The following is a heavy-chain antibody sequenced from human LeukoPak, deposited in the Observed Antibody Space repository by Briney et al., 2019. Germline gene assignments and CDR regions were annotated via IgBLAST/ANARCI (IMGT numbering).Heavy chain of an antibody. CDR3: ASHSGGYAY. CDR2: IYYSGST. CDR1: GASISSGGYS. D-gene: IGHD5-12*01. V-gene: IGHV4-30-4*07. Sequence: PSETLSLTCAVSGASISSGGYSWSWIRQPPGKGLEWIGYIYYSGSTYNNPSLKSRVTISVDTSKNQFFLKLSSVTAADTAVYYCASHSGGYAYWGQGTLVSVSS. J-gene: IGHJ4*02.